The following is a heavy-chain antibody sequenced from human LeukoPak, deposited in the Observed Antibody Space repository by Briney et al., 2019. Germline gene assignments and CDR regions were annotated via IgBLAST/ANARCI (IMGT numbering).Heavy chain of an antibody. D-gene: IGHD2-15*01. CDR1: GGSFSGYY. J-gene: IGHJ6*03. CDR2: INHSGST. Sequence: SETLSLTCAVYGGSFSGYYWSWIRQPPGKGLEWIGEINHSGSTNYNPSLKSRVTISVDTSKNQFSLKLSSVTAADTAVYYCARVVGGYCSGGSCYKGHYYYYYMDVWGKGTTVTVSS. CDR3: ARVVGGYCSGGSCYKGHYYYYYMDV. V-gene: IGHV4-34*01.